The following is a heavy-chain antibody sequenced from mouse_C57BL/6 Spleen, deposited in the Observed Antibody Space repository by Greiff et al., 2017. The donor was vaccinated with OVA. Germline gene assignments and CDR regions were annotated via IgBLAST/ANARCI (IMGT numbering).Heavy chain of an antibody. CDR2: IDPNSGGT. Sequence: QVHVKQPGAELVKPGASVKLSCKASGYTFTSYWMHWVKQRPGRGLEWIGRIDPNSGGTKYNEKFKSKATLTVDKPSSTAYMQLSSLTSEDSAVYYCARDGNYGDYYAMDYWGQGTSVTVSS. CDR3: ARDGNYGDYYAMDY. V-gene: IGHV1-72*01. D-gene: IGHD2-1*01. CDR1: GYTFTSYW. J-gene: IGHJ4*01.